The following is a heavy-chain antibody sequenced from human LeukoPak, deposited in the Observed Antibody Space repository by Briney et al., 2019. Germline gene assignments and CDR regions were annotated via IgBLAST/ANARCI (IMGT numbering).Heavy chain of an antibody. CDR1: GGSISSSSFY. V-gene: IGHV4-39*01. Sequence: SETLSLTCTVSGGSISSSSFYWGWIRQPPGKGLEWLGSFYYSGSTYSNPSLKSRVTISVDTSKNQFSLKLSSVTAADTAVYYCARHLYSSSRNPTFDYWGQGTPVTVSS. J-gene: IGHJ4*02. CDR2: FYYSGST. D-gene: IGHD6-13*01. CDR3: ARHLYSSSRNPTFDY.